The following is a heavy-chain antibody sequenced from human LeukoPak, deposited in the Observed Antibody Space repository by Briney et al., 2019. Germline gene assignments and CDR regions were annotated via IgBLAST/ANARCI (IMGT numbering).Heavy chain of an antibody. CDR2: IIPIFGTA. V-gene: IGHV1-69*13. CDR1: GGTFSSYA. J-gene: IGHJ5*02. CDR3: ATYSSSWEGVNWFDP. Sequence: ASVKVSCKASGGTFSSYAISWVRQAPGQGLEWMGGIIPIFGTANYAQKFQGRVTITADESTSTAYMELSSLRSEDTAVYYCATYSSSWEGVNWFDPWGQGTLVTVSS. D-gene: IGHD6-13*01.